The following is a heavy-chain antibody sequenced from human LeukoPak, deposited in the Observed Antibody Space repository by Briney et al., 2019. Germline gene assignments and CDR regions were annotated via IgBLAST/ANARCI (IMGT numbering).Heavy chain of an antibody. CDR2: ISYDGSNK. J-gene: IGHJ4*02. Sequence: PGGSLRLSCAASGFTFSSYEMNWVRQAPGKGLEWVAVISYDGSNKYYADSVKGRFTISRDNSKNTLYLQMNSLRAEDTTVYYCARDDGSRSVNYFDYWGQGTLVAVSS. CDR3: ARDDGSRSVNYFDY. D-gene: IGHD1-26*01. V-gene: IGHV3-30*04. CDR1: GFTFSSYE.